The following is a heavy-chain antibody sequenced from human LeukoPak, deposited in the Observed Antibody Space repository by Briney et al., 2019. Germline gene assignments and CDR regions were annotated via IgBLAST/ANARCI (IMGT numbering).Heavy chain of an antibody. CDR2: IKQDGSEK. CDR3: AREGYSSSWYYDY. J-gene: IGHJ4*02. CDR1: GFAFRSYW. V-gene: IGHV3-7*03. Sequence: GGSLRPSCAASGFAFRSYWMSWVRQAPGKGLEWVANIKQDGSEKYYVDSVKGRFTISRDNAKNSLYLQMNSLRAEDTAVYYCAREGYSSSWYYDYWGQGTLVTVSS. D-gene: IGHD6-13*01.